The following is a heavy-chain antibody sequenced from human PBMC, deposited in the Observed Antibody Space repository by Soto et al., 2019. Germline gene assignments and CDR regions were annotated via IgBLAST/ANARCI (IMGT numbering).Heavy chain of an antibody. CDR2: IYHIGSA. CDR3: ARVPGVVVSADDAFDI. CDR1: GGSVSSNNW. Sequence: QVQLQESGPGLVKPSGTLSLTCAVSGGSVSSNNWWSWVRQSPGKGLEWMGEIYHIGSAHYNPSLNSRATISLDKSKNLFSLRLTSVTAADTAVYYCARVPGVVVSADDAFDIWGPGTRVIVSS. D-gene: IGHD2-21*02. J-gene: IGHJ3*02. V-gene: IGHV4-4*02.